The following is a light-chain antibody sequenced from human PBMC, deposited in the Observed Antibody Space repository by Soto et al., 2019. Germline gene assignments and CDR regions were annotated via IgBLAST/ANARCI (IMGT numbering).Light chain of an antibody. CDR3: QQYGNSPIT. V-gene: IGKV3-20*01. CDR1: QSVSSSY. Sequence: EIVLTQSPATLSLSPGERATLSCRASQSVSSSYLAWYQQKPGQAPRLLIYGTSSRATGIPDRFSGSGSGTDFTLTISRLEPEDFAVYYCQQYGNSPITFGQGTRLEI. CDR2: GTS. J-gene: IGKJ5*01.